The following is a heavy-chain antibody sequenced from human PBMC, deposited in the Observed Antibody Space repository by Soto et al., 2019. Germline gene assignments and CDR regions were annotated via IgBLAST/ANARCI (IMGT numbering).Heavy chain of an antibody. V-gene: IGHV1-18*01. Sequence: GASVKVSCKASGYTFTSYGISWVRQAPGQGREWMGWISAYNGNTNYAQKLQGRVTMTTDTSTSTAYMELRSLRSDDTAVYYCARDRCSSTSCSSSWFDPWGQGTLVTVSS. J-gene: IGHJ5*02. CDR2: ISAYNGNT. CDR3: ARDRCSSTSCSSSWFDP. D-gene: IGHD2-2*01. CDR1: GYTFTSYG.